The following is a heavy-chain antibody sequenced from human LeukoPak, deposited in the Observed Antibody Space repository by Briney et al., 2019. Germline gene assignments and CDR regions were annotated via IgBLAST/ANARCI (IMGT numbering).Heavy chain of an antibody. CDR3: AKIIVRYSSGWLRVGMDV. Sequence: PGGSLRLSCAASGFTFSSYGMRWVRQAPGKGLEWVAVISYDGSNKYYADSVKGRFTISRDNSKNTLYLQMNSLRAEDTAVYYCAKIIVRYSSGWLRVGMDVWGQGTTVTVSS. D-gene: IGHD6-19*01. CDR1: GFTFSSYG. J-gene: IGHJ6*02. V-gene: IGHV3-30*18. CDR2: ISYDGSNK.